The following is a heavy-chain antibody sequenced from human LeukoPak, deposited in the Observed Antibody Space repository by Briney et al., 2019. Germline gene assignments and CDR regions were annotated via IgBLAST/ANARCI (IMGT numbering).Heavy chain of an antibody. D-gene: IGHD2-21*02. J-gene: IGHJ4*02. CDR1: GYTFTSYD. CDR3: ATSDDFLDY. V-gene: IGHV1-2*02. CDR2: MNPNSGNT. Sequence: GASVKVSCKASGYTFTSYDINWVRQATGQGLEWMGWMNPNSGNTNYAQKFQGRVTMTRDTSISTAYMELSRLRSDDTAVYYCATSDDFLDYWGQGTLVTVSS.